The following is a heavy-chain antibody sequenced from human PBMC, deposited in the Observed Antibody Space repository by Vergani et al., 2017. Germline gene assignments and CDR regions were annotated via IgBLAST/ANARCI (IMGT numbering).Heavy chain of an antibody. CDR2: INHSGST. Sequence: QVQLQQWGAGLLKPSETLSLTCAVYGGSFSGYYWSWIRQPPGKGLEWIGEINHSGSTNYSPSFQGHVTISADKSISTAYLQWSSLKASDTAMYYCARHAGMITFGGVIVIIDYWGQGTLVTVSS. V-gene: IGHV4-34*01. J-gene: IGHJ4*02. CDR1: GGSFSGYY. D-gene: IGHD3-16*02. CDR3: ARHAGMITFGGVIVIIDY.